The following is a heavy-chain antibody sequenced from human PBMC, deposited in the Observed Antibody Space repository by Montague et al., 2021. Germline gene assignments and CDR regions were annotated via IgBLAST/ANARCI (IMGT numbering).Heavy chain of an antibody. D-gene: IGHD3-16*01. CDR3: ARIRKGADY. Sequence: LRLSFSASGFTFSDYYMSWIRQAPGKGLEWVSYINTSGSTIYYADSVKGRFTISRDNAKNSLYLQMNSLRAEDTAVYYCARIRKGADYWGQGTLVTVSS. CDR1: GFTFSDYY. V-gene: IGHV3-11*01. J-gene: IGHJ4*02. CDR2: INTSGSTI.